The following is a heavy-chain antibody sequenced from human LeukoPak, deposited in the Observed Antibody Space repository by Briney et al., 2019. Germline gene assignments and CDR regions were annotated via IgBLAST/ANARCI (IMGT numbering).Heavy chain of an antibody. J-gene: IGHJ3*02. D-gene: IGHD4-17*01. CDR3: ATGGDYRYAFDM. CDR2: IIAILSQA. CDR1: GGTFSTYA. Sequence: SVTVSCKASGGTFSTYAISWVRQAPGQGLEWMGRIIAILSQANYAQKFRGRVSITADESTTTAYLELSRLRSEDTAVYYCATGGDYRYAFDMWGQGTMVTVSS. V-gene: IGHV1-69*11.